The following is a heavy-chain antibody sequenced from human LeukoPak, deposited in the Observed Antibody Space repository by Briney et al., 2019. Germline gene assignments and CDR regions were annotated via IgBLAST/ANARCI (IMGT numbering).Heavy chain of an antibody. D-gene: IGHD1-1*01. Sequence: SETLSLTCTVSGGSISSGGYYWSWIRQPPGKGLEWIGYIYHSGSTYYNPSLKSRVTISVDRSKNQFSLKLSSVTAADTAVYYCARDRGGTGRDWGQGTLVTVSS. J-gene: IGHJ4*02. V-gene: IGHV4-30-2*01. CDR3: ARDRGGTGRD. CDR1: GGSISSGGYY. CDR2: IYHSGST.